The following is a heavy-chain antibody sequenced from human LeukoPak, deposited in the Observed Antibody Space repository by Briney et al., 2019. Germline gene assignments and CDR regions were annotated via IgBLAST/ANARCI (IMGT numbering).Heavy chain of an antibody. CDR1: GFTFSSIA. Sequence: GQSLRLSCAASGFTFSSIAMTWVRQAPGKGLEWVSTIRSNGDTTYNADSVKGRFTISRDNSKNTLYLQLNSLRVEDTAIYYCAKGQELDDGVFDSWGQGTLVTVSS. D-gene: IGHD1-1*01. V-gene: IGHV3-23*01. J-gene: IGHJ4*02. CDR2: IRSNGDTT. CDR3: AKGQELDDGVFDS.